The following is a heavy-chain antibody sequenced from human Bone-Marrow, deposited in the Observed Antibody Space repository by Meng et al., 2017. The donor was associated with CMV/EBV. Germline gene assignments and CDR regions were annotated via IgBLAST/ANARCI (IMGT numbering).Heavy chain of an antibody. CDR2: IKQDGSEK. J-gene: IGHJ6*02. V-gene: IGHV3-7*01. Sequence: GGSLRLSCAASGFTFSRYWMSWVRQAPGKGLEWVANIKQDGSEKYYVDSVKGRFTISRDNAKNSLYLQMNSLRAEDTAVYYCARGPLGYCSSTSCYITRNYGMDVWGQGTTVTVSS. CDR3: ARGPLGYCSSTSCYITRNYGMDV. CDR1: GFTFSRYW. D-gene: IGHD2-2*01.